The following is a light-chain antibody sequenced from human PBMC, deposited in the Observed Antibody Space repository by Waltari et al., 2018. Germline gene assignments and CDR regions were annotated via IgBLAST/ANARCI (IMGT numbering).Light chain of an antibody. J-gene: IGKJ1*01. CDR3: QHYVRLPAT. Sequence: EIVLTQSPGTLSLSPGERATLSCRASQSVGRTLAGYQQKPGQAPRLLIYAASNRATGIPDRFSGSGSGTDFSLTISRLEPEDFAVYYCQHYVRLPATFGQGTKVAIK. CDR2: AAS. CDR1: QSVGRT. V-gene: IGKV3-20*01.